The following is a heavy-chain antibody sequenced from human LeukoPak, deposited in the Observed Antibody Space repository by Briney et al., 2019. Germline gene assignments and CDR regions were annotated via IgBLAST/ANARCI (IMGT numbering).Heavy chain of an antibody. Sequence: SVKVSCKASGGTFSSYAISWVRQAPGHGLEWMGGIIPIFGTANYAQKFQGRVTITTDESTSTAYMELSSLRSEDTAVYYCAVGVRGVYDYWGQGTLVTVSS. V-gene: IGHV1-69*05. CDR1: GGTFSSYA. CDR2: IIPIFGTA. CDR3: AVGVRGVYDY. D-gene: IGHD3-10*02. J-gene: IGHJ4*02.